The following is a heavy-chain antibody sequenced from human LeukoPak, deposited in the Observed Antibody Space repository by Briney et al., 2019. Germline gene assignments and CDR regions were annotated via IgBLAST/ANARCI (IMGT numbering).Heavy chain of an antibody. J-gene: IGHJ4*02. CDR2: ISSYNANT. CDR1: GYNFTNYG. CDR3: ARGIFALDY. V-gene: IGHV1-18*01. Sequence: ASVQVSCHTSGYNFTNYGITWVRPAPGQGLEWMGWISSYNANTKYAEKFQGRISMTTDTSTSTAYMELTSLRSDDTAVHYCARGIFALDYWGQGTLVTVSS. D-gene: IGHD3-3*02.